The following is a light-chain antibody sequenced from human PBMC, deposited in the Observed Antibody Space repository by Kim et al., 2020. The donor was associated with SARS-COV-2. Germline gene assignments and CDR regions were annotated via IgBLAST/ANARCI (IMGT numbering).Light chain of an antibody. J-gene: IGKJ2*01. Sequence: IVLPPSPVTLSMSPGETSTLSCRASQSVTTYLAWYQLKPGRAPTLLIHGASTRATGIPPRFSGSGSGTDFTLTITSLQSEDFALYYCPPYYDWPPRDTFGQGTKLEI. CDR2: GAS. CDR1: QSVTTY. CDR3: PPYYDWPPRDT. V-gene: IGKV3-15*01.